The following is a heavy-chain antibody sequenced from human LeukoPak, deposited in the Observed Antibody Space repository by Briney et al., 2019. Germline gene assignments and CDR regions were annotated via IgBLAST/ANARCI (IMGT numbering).Heavy chain of an antibody. J-gene: IGHJ4*02. CDR1: GFTFSSYA. V-gene: IGHV3-23*01. CDR3: AKVGTGGWYFDY. Sequence: PGGSLRLSGAASGFTFSSYAMSWVRQAPGKGLEWVSAISGSGGSTYYADSVKGRFTISRDNSKNTLYLQMNSLRAEDTAVYYCAKVGTGGWYFDYWGQGTLVTASS. D-gene: IGHD2-8*02. CDR2: ISGSGGST.